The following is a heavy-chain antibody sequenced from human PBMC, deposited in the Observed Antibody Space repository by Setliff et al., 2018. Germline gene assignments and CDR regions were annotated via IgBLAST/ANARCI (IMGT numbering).Heavy chain of an antibody. Sequence: ASVKVSCKTSGYAFITFGMRWVRQAPGQGLEWMGWISPVYGIANYARKFQGRVTMTADTSTTTAYLELTSLRYDDTAVYYCVRGPGPSVVVAIPFDHWGQGSLVTVSS. CDR1: GYAFITFG. CDR3: VRGPGPSVVVAIPFDH. D-gene: IGHD3-22*01. CDR2: ISPVYGIA. V-gene: IGHV1-18*01. J-gene: IGHJ4*02.